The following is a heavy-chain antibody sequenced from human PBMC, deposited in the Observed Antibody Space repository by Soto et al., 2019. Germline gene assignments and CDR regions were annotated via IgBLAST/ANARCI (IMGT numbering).Heavy chain of an antibody. J-gene: IGHJ4*02. CDR2: ISGSGGST. D-gene: IGHD2-15*01. CDR3: AKDLRRDGYSTIGFDY. V-gene: IGHV3-23*01. CDR1: GFTFSSYA. Sequence: GGSLRLSCAASGFTFSSYAMSWVRQAPGKGLEWVSAISGSGGSTYYADSVKGRFTISRDNSKNTLYLQMNSLRAEDTAVYYCAKDLRRDGYSTIGFDYWGQGTLVTVSS.